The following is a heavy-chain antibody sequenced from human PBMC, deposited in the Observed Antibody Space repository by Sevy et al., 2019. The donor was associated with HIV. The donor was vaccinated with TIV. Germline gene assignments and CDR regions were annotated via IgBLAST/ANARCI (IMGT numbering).Heavy chain of an antibody. D-gene: IGHD5-18*01. V-gene: IGHV3-7*01. J-gene: IGHJ6*02. CDR2: IKQGGNEK. Sequence: GGSLRLSCAASGFTFTNHWMNWVRQAPGKGLEWVANIKQGGNEKYYLDSVRGRFTLSRDNAKNSVSLQMNSLRAEETAIYYCARGGPLVDAALIPWGLDVWGQGTTVTVSS. CDR3: ARGGPLVDAALIPWGLDV. CDR1: GFTFTNHW.